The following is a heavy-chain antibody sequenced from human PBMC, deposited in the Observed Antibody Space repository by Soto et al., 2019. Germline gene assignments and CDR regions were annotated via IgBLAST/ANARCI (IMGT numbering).Heavy chain of an antibody. V-gene: IGHV3-48*02. D-gene: IGHD1-26*01. CDR1: GVTFSKYS. CDR2: ISSNSVTI. J-gene: IGHJ4*02. Sequence: GGSLRLSCGASGVTFSKYSMNWVRQAPGKGLEWLSYISSNSVTIYYADSVRGRFTIFRDNAKNSLYLQMNSLRDEDTAVYYCAREDILGTRSFDYWGQGALVTVSS. CDR3: AREDILGTRSFDY.